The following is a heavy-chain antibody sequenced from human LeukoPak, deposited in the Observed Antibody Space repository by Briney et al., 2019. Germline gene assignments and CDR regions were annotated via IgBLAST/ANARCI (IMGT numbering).Heavy chain of an antibody. CDR3: ARVLTGRYSSSSYGMDV. CDR2: INHSGST. CDR1: GGSFSGYY. V-gene: IGHV4-34*01. Sequence: SETLSLTCAVYGGSFSGYYWSWIRQPPGKGLEWIGEINHSGSTNYNPSLKSRVTISVDTSKNQFSLKLSSVTAADTAVYYCARVLTGRYSSSSYGMDVWGQGTTVTVSS. D-gene: IGHD6-6*01. J-gene: IGHJ6*02.